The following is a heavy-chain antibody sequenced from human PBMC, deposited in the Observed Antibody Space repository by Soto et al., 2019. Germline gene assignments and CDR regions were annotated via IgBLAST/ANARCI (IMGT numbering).Heavy chain of an antibody. CDR3: ASYYDSSCYYLFDY. CDR2: INHSGST. CDR1: GGSFSGYY. Sequence: QVQLQQWGAGLLKPSETLSLTCAVYGGSFSGYYWSWIRQPPGKGLEWIGEINHSGSTNYNPSLKSRVTISVDTSKNQFSLKLSSVTAADTAVYYCASYYDSSCYYLFDYWGQGTLVTVSS. J-gene: IGHJ4*02. D-gene: IGHD3-22*01. V-gene: IGHV4-34*01.